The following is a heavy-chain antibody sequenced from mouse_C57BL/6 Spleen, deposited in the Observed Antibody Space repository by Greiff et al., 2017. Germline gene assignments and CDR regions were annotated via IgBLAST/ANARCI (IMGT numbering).Heavy chain of an antibody. J-gene: IGHJ1*03. CDR3: ARCGGSSHWYFDV. Sequence: QVQLQPSGAELVKPGASVKISCKASGYAFSSYWMNWVKQRPGKGLEWIGQIYPGDGDTNYNGKFKGKATLTADKSSSTAYMQLSSLTSEDSAFYCCARCGGSSHWYFDVWGTGTTVTVSS. V-gene: IGHV1-80*01. CDR1: GYAFSSYW. CDR2: IYPGDGDT. D-gene: IGHD1-1*02.